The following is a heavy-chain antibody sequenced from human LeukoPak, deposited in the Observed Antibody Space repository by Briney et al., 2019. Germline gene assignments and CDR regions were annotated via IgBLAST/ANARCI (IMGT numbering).Heavy chain of an antibody. CDR1: GGSISSSSYY. CDR3: ARDSRGFDP. D-gene: IGHD2-2*01. CDR2: IYYSGST. V-gene: IGHV4-39*07. J-gene: IGHJ5*02. Sequence: SETLSLTCTVSGGSISSSSYYWGWIRQPPGKGLEWIGSIYYSGSTYYNPSLKSRVTISVDTSKNQFSLKLSSVTAADTAEYYCARDSRGFDPWGQGTLVTVSS.